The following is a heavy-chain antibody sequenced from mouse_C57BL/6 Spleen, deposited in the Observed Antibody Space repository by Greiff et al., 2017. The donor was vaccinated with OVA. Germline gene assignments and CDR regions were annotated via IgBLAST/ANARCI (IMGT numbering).Heavy chain of an antibody. Sequence: QVQLQQSGAELVKPGASVKISCKASGYAFSSYWMNWVKQRPGKGLEWIGQIYPGGGDTNYNGKFKGKATLTADKSSSTAYMQLSSLTSEDSAVYFCARRGAVVAPFAYWGQGTLVTVSA. CDR2: IYPGGGDT. J-gene: IGHJ3*01. V-gene: IGHV1-80*01. CDR1: GYAFSSYW. D-gene: IGHD1-1*01. CDR3: ARRGAVVAPFAY.